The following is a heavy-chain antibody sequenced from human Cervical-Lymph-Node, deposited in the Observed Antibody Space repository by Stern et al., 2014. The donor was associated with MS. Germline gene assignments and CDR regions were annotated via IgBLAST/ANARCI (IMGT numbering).Heavy chain of an antibody. CDR2: VIPILGIA. D-gene: IGHD6-19*01. CDR3: ARGGGDSSGWYRYYFDY. J-gene: IGHJ4*02. V-gene: IGHV1-69*09. Sequence: VQLVQSGAEVKKPGASVKVSCKASGGTFSSYAVSWGRQAPGQGLEWMGRVIPILGIANYAQRFQGRVTMTADKSTSTAYMELSSLRSEDTAVYYCARGGGDSSGWYRYYFDYWGQGTLVTVSS. CDR1: GGTFSSYA.